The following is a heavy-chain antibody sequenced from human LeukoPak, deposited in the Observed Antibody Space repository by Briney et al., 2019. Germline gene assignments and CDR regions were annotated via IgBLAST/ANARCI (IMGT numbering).Heavy chain of an antibody. D-gene: IGHD5-12*01. Sequence: PGGSLRLSCAASGFTVSSNYMSWVRQAPGKGLEWVSVIYSGGSTYYADSVKGRFTISRDNSKNTLYLQMNSLRAEDTAVYYCARARGSSWFDPWGQGTLVTVSS. V-gene: IGHV3-53*01. J-gene: IGHJ5*02. CDR1: GFTVSSNY. CDR2: IYSGGST. CDR3: ARARGSSWFDP.